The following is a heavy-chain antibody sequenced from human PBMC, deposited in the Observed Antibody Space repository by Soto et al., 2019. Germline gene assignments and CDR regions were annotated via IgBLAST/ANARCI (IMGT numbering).Heavy chain of an antibody. D-gene: IGHD3-10*01. CDR3: ASLYMVRGLKTFDC. V-gene: IGHV4-31*03. CDR2: IDYTGST. Sequence: QVQLQESGPGLVKPSQTLSLTCTVSGGSISSGGYYWSWIRQHPGKGLERIGYIDYTGSTCYNPSLKRRVTISVDTSKNQFSLKLSSVTDADTAVYYWASLYMVRGLKTFDCWGQGTLVTVSS. J-gene: IGHJ4*02. CDR1: GGSISSGGYY.